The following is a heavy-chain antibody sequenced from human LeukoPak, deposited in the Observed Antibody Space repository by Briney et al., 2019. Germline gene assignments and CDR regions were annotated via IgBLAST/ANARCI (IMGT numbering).Heavy chain of an antibody. CDR2: ISNRGST. V-gene: IGHV4-59*08. CDR1: NDSVSSYY. D-gene: IGHD3-10*01. CDR3: ARRGWFGSYTWFDP. Sequence: SETLSLTCTISNDSVSSYYWNWIRQSPEKGLEWIGYISNRGSTTYNPSLRSRVTISVDMGKNQVSLKMRSVTAADTAMYYCARRGWFGSYTWFDPWGQGTPVAVSS. J-gene: IGHJ5*02.